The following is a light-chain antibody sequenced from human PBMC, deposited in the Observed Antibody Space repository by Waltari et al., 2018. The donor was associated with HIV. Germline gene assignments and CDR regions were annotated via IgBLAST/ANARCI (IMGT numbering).Light chain of an antibody. V-gene: IGLV2-23*02. Sequence: QSALTQPASVSGSPGQSITISCTGTSSDINTYHFVSWYQHHPGRAPKLVIYDVSERPSGVSDRFSGSKSGSTASLTISGLQAEDAADYYCSSYAGYSTLMFGGGTKLTVL. J-gene: IGLJ3*02. CDR2: DVS. CDR1: SSDINTYHF. CDR3: SSYAGYSTLM.